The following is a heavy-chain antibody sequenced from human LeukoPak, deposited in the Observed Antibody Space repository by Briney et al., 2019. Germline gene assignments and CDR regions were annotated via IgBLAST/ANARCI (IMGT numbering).Heavy chain of an antibody. CDR1: GFTFSGYY. Sequence: ASVTVSCKASGFTFSGYYMHWVRQAPGQGLEWMAWIRPYSGGTNYVQKFQGRVTVTRDTSISTDYMEISGLTSDDTALYYCAREPSGSGGYDYWGQGTLVTVSS. J-gene: IGHJ4*02. D-gene: IGHD3-10*01. CDR2: IRPYSGGT. CDR3: AREPSGSGGYDY. V-gene: IGHV1-2*02.